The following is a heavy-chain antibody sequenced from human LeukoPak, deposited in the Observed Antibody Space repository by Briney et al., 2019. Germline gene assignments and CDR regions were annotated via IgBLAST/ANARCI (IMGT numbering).Heavy chain of an antibody. V-gene: IGHV1-69*01. J-gene: IGHJ3*02. D-gene: IGHD2-21*02. Sequence: SVKVSCKASVCTFSSYAISWVRQAPGQGLEWMGGIIPIFGTANYAQKFQGRVTITADESTSTAYMELSSLRSEDTAVYYCAREASVTATLDAFDIWGQGTMVTVSS. CDR3: AREASVTATLDAFDI. CDR1: VCTFSSYA. CDR2: IIPIFGTA.